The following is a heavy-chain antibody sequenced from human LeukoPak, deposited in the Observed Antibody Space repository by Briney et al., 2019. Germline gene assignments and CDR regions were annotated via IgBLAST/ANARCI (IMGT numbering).Heavy chain of an antibody. Sequence: GGSLRLSCEVSGFTFNSYVMSWVRRAPGKGLEWVSSFNGRGGYTLYADSVKGRFTLSSDNSKNTLHLQMISLRAEDTAVYYCAKGDQPLLYGGAFDSWGQGTLVTVSS. CDR1: GFTFNSYV. CDR2: FNGRGGYT. D-gene: IGHD2-2*02. V-gene: IGHV3-23*01. CDR3: AKGDQPLLYGGAFDS. J-gene: IGHJ4*02.